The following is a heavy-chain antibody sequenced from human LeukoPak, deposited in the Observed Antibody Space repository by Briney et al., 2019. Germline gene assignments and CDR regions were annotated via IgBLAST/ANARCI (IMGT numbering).Heavy chain of an antibody. D-gene: IGHD5-24*01. V-gene: IGHV4-4*09. CDR1: GSSIGAYS. CDR3: ARHRAEMATITDDAFDM. CDR2: IYTTGST. J-gene: IGHJ3*02. Sequence: SETLSLTCTVSGSSIGAYSWSWIRQPPGKELEWIGYIYTTGSTHHNPSLKSRVTMSLDRSKNQFSLRLTYVTAADTAVFYCARHRAEMATITDDAFDMWGRGTMVTVSS.